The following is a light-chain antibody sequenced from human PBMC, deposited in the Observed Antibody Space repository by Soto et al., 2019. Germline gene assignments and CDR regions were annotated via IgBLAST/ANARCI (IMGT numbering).Light chain of an antibody. J-gene: IGLJ2*01. CDR2: EGS. V-gene: IGLV2-23*01. CDR3: CSYVGSSTWV. CDR1: SSDVGSYNL. Sequence: QSVLTQPASVSGSPGQSITISCTGTSSDVGSYNLVSWYQQHPGKAPKLMIYEGSKRPSGVSNRFSGSKSGNTASLTISGLQAEDEADYYCCSYVGSSTWVFGGGTQLTV.